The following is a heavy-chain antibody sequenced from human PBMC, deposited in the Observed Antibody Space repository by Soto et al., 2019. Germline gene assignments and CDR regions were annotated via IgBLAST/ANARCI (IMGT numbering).Heavy chain of an antibody. J-gene: IGHJ5*02. CDR1: RGTFNRYA. CDR2: IIPMFGSA. D-gene: IGHD2-15*01. Sequence: QVPLVQSGSEVKKSGSSVKVSCKASRGTFNRYAISWVRQAPGQGLEWMGGIIPMFGSANYAQKFQGRVTITADESTITAYMEMSSLTSDDTAVYYCATEGGHIHGLGGGHPLDPWGQGTLVTVSS. V-gene: IGHV1-69*01. CDR3: ATEGGHIHGLGGGHPLDP.